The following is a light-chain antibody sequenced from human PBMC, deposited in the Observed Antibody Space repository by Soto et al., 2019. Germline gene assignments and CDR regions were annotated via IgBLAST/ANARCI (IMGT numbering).Light chain of an antibody. V-gene: IGKV3-20*01. Sequence: EIVLTQSPGTLSLSPGETATLSCRASETVDTSSLGWYQQKPGRAPSLLIYSASRRATGIPDRFDASGSATDFTLTISRPEPEDFAVYYCHQYGSSPLTFGGGTKVEI. J-gene: IGKJ4*01. CDR2: SAS. CDR1: ETVDTSS. CDR3: HQYGSSPLT.